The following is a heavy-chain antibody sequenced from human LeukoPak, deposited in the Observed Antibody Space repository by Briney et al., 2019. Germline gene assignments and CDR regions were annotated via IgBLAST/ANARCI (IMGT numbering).Heavy chain of an antibody. Sequence: TSETLSLTCTVSGGSISSSSYYWGWIRQPPGKGLEWVGSICYSGCTSDNPSLKSRVTISVDTTKNQFSLKLSSVTAADTAVYYCARDDMTTVTLDYRGQGTLVTVSS. D-gene: IGHD4-17*01. CDR1: GGSISSSSYY. J-gene: IGHJ4*02. CDR3: ARDDMTTVTLDY. V-gene: IGHV4-39*02. CDR2: ICYSGCT.